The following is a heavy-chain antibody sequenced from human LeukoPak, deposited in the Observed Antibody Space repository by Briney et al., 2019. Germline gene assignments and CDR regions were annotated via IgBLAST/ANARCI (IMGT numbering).Heavy chain of an antibody. V-gene: IGHV3-7*01. Sequence: GGSLRLSCAASGFTFSSYWMSWVRQAQGKGLEWVANIKQDGSEKYYVDSVKGRFTISRDNAKNSLYLQMNSLRAEDTAVYYCARGSVYYYDSSGYDYWGQGTLVTVSS. J-gene: IGHJ4*02. CDR3: ARGSVYYYDSSGYDY. CDR1: GFTFSSYW. CDR2: IKQDGSEK. D-gene: IGHD3-22*01.